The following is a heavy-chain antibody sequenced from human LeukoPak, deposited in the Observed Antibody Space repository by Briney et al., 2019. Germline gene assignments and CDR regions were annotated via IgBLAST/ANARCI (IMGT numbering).Heavy chain of an antibody. CDR1: GGTFSTYA. Sequence: SVKVSCKASGGTFSTYAIIWVRQAPGQGLEWMGGIVPMFNTTNYAQKFQGRVTITADESTSTAYMELSSLRSDDAAVYYCASPPSGDGGSFELWGQGTLGTVSS. D-gene: IGHD3-10*01. CDR3: ASPPSGDGGSFEL. CDR2: IVPMFNTT. J-gene: IGHJ4*02. V-gene: IGHV1-69*01.